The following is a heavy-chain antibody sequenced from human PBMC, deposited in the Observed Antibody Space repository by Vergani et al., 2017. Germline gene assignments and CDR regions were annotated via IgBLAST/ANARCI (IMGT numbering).Heavy chain of an antibody. D-gene: IGHD1-26*01. J-gene: IGHJ4*02. CDR2: VYYNDEK. CDR3: AHIQCHGSCQNAELDY. Sequence: QITLKESGPTLVKPTQTLTLTCTFSGFSLSASAPGVAWIRQPPGKALEWLGVVYYNDEKRYTPSLKGRLTIIKDTSKSQVVLTMTNMDRVDTATYSCAHIQCHGSCQNAELDYWGQGTLVTVSS. CDR1: GFSLSASAPG. V-gene: IGHV2-5*01.